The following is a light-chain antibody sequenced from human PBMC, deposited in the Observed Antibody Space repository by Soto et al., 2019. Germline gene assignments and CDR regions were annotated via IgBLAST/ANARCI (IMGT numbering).Light chain of an antibody. CDR3: QQRYNWPPK. V-gene: IGKV3-11*01. CDR2: DAS. CDR1: QTITSF. J-gene: IGKJ5*01. Sequence: EIVMTQSPATLYLSPGERATLSCRASQTITSFLAWYQQKPGQAPRLLIYDASNRATGIPARFSGSGYGTDFTLTISSIEPDDFSVYYCQQRYNWPPKFVQGTLLAIK.